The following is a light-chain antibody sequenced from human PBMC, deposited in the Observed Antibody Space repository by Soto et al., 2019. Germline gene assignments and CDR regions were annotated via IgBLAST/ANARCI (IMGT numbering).Light chain of an antibody. V-gene: IGLV1-40*01. J-gene: IGLJ1*01. CDR1: SSDIGAGYD. Sequence: QSVLTQPPSVSEAPGQRVTISYTGTSSDIGAGYDVHWYQQLPGAAPKLLIYSNAIRPSGVPDRFSASKSGTSASLAITGLRAEDEADYHCQSYDSSLTNYVFGTGTKVTVL. CDR3: QSYDSSLTNYV. CDR2: SNA.